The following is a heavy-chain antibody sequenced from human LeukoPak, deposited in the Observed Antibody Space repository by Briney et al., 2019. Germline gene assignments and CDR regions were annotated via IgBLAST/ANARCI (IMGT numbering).Heavy chain of an antibody. J-gene: IGHJ4*02. CDR1: GGSFSGYY. CDR3: ARRGSSCYRY. V-gene: IGHV4-34*01. Sequence: SETLSLTCAVYGGSFSGYYWSWIRQPPGKGREWIGEINHSGSTNYNPSLKSRVTVSVGTSKNQFSLKLSSVTAADTAVYYCARRGSSCYRYWGQGTLVTVSS. CDR2: INHSGST. D-gene: IGHD2-2*01.